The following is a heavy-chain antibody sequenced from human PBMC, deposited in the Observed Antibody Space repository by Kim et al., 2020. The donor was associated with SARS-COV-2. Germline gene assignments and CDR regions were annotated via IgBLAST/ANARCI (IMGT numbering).Heavy chain of an antibody. J-gene: IGHJ6*02. V-gene: IGHV1-69*13. CDR3: AREYYDFWSGYYRRYYYYGMDV. D-gene: IGHD3-3*01. CDR2: IIPIFGTA. CDR1: GGTFSSYA. Sequence: SVKVSCKASGGTFSSYAISWVRQAPGQGLEWMGGIIPIFGTANYAQKFQGRVTITADESTSTAYMELSSLRSEDTAVYYCAREYYDFWSGYYRRYYYYGMDVWGQGTTVTVSS.